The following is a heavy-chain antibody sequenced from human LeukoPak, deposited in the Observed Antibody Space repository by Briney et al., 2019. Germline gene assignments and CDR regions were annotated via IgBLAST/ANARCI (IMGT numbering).Heavy chain of an antibody. CDR1: GFTFSSYG. CDR2: ISYDGSNK. D-gene: IGHD3-10*01. CDR3: AREYYY. V-gene: IGHV3-30*03. J-gene: IGHJ4*02. Sequence: GRSLRLSCAASGFTFSSYGIHWVRQAPGKGLEWVALISYDGSNKYYADSVKGRFTISRDNSKNTLYLQMNSLRAEDTAVYYCAREYYYWGQGTLVTVSS.